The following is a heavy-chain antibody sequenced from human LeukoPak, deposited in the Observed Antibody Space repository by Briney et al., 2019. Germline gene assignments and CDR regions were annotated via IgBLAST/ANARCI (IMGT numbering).Heavy chain of an antibody. D-gene: IGHD1-26*01. CDR3: ARDRGMVGAESLGY. CDR1: GGSISSSSYY. J-gene: IGHJ4*02. CDR2: IYYSGST. V-gene: IGHV4-39*07. Sequence: LETLSVTCTVSGGSISSSSYYWGWIRHPPGEGLEWIGTIYYSGSTYYNPSLKSRVTISVDASKNQFSLKLTSVTAADTAVYYGARDRGMVGAESLGYWGQGTLVTVSS.